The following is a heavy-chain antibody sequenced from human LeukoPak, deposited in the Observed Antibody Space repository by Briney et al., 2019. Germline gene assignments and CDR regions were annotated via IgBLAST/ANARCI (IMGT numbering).Heavy chain of an antibody. CDR2: ISYDGTNK. D-gene: IGHD4-17*01. CDR3: AKFRGPTVTSWGDFDY. Sequence: PGGSLRLSCAASGFTLSTFAMHWVRQAPGKGLEWVAVISYDGTNKYYADSVKGRFTISKDNSKNTLSLQMNSLRAEDTAVYFCAKFRGPTVTSWGDFDYWGQGTLVTVSS. J-gene: IGHJ4*02. CDR1: GFTLSTFA. V-gene: IGHV3-30*18.